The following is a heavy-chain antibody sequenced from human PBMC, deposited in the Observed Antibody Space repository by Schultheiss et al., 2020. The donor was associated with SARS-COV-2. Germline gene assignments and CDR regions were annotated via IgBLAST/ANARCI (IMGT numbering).Heavy chain of an antibody. J-gene: IGHJ5*02. V-gene: IGHV1-18*01. CDR1: GYTFRSYG. Sequence: ASVKVSCKASGYTFRSYGISWVRQAPGQGLEWMGRISTYHGNTNYAQKLQGRVTMTTDTSTSTAYMELRSLRSDDTAVYYCARDRGTTGTTPANWFDPWGQGTLVTVSS. CDR2: ISTYHGNT. CDR3: ARDRGTTGTTPANWFDP. D-gene: IGHD1-1*01.